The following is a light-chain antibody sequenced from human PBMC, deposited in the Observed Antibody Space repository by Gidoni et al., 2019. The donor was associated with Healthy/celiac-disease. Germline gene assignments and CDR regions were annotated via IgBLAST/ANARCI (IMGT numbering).Light chain of an antibody. Sequence: QSALTQPASVSGSPGQSITISCTGTSSDVGGYNYVSWYQQHPGKAPKLMIYDVSNRPSGVSNRFSSSKPGNTASLTISGLQAEDEADYYCSSYTSSSTRVFGTGTKVTVL. J-gene: IGLJ1*01. CDR1: SSDVGGYNY. CDR2: DVS. CDR3: SSYTSSSTRV. V-gene: IGLV2-14*01.